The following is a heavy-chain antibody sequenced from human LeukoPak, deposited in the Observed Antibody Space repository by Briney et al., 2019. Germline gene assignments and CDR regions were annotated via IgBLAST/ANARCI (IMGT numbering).Heavy chain of an antibody. J-gene: IGHJ4*02. Sequence: GGSLRLSCAASGFTFSSYAMSWVRQAPGKGLEWVSAISGSGGSTYYADSVKGRFTISRDNAKNTLYLEMNSLRAEDTAVYYCAKPNRYGDYDYWGQGTLVTVSS. CDR1: GFTFSSYA. CDR3: AKPNRYGDYDY. CDR2: ISGSGGST. D-gene: IGHD4-17*01. V-gene: IGHV3-23*01.